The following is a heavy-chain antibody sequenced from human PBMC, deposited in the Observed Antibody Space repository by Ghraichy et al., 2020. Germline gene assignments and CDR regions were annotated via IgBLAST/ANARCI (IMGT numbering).Heavy chain of an antibody. V-gene: IGHV4-59*01. D-gene: IGHD4-23*01. Sequence: SETLSLTCTVSGGSISSYYWSWIRQPPGKGLEWIGYIYYSGSTNYNPSLKSRVTISVDTSKNQFSLKLSSVTAADTAVYYCARIVTTVVTQQDYYYYGMDVWGQGTTVTVSS. J-gene: IGHJ6*02. CDR1: GGSISSYY. CDR3: ARIVTTVVTQQDYYYYGMDV. CDR2: IYYSGST.